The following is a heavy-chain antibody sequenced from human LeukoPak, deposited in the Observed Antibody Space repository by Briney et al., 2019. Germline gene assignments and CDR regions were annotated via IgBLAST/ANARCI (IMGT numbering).Heavy chain of an antibody. Sequence: GGSLGLSCAASGFTFSNYAMSWVRQAPGKGLEWVSSFSGTDGGTYYADSVKGRFTISRDNSKNTLYLQMNSLRAEDTAVYYCARHYGDSTYNWFGPWGQGTLVTVS. CDR2: FSGTDGGT. D-gene: IGHD4-17*01. V-gene: IGHV3-23*01. CDR3: ARHYGDSTYNWFGP. CDR1: GFTFSNYA. J-gene: IGHJ5*02.